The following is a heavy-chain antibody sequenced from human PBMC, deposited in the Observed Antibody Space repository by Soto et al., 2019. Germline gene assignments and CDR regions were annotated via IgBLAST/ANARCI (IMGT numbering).Heavy chain of an antibody. D-gene: IGHD1-7*01. V-gene: IGHV1-46*01. CDR1: GYAFTSYY. J-gene: IGHJ4*02. Sequence: GASVKVSCKASGYAFTSYYMHWVRQAPGQGLEWMGIINPSGGSTSYAQKFQGRVTMTRDTSTSTVYMELSSLRSEDTAVYYCARELSNYASSYWGQGTLVTVSS. CDR2: INPSGGST. CDR3: ARELSNYASSY.